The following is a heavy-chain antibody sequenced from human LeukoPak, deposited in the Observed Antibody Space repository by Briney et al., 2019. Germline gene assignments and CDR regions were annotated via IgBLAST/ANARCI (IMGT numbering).Heavy chain of an antibody. CDR2: ISDSGGST. Sequence: GGSLRLSCAASGFTFSSYAMSWVRQAPGKGLEWVSVISDSGGSTYYADSVKGRFTISRDDSKNTLYLQMNSLRAEDTAVYYCASGIAVAGAFDIWGQGTMVTVSS. V-gene: IGHV3-23*01. D-gene: IGHD6-19*01. J-gene: IGHJ3*02. CDR1: GFTFSSYA. CDR3: ASGIAVAGAFDI.